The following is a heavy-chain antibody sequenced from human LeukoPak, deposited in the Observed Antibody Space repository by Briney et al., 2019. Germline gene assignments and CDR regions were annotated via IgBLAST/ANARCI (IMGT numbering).Heavy chain of an antibody. V-gene: IGHV1-69*13. CDR1: GGTFSSYA. CDR2: IIPIFGTA. Sequence: ASVKVSCKASGGTFSSYAISWVRRAPGQGLEWMGGIIPIFGTANYAQKFQGRVTITADESTSTAYMELSSLRSEDTAVYYCARDLGRVDCSSTSCYEIDYWGQGTLVTVSS. CDR3: ARDLGRVDCSSTSCYEIDY. J-gene: IGHJ4*02. D-gene: IGHD2-2*01.